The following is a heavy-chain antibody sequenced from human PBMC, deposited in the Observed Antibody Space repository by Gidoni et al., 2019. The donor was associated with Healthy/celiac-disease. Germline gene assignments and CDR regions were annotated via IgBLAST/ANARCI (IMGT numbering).Heavy chain of an antibody. CDR2: IYYSGST. CDR3: ARDDSSGYYYHPFDY. Sequence: QLQLQESGPGLVKPSETLSLTCTVSGGSISSSSYYWGWIRQPPGKGLEWIGSIYYSGSTYYNPSLKSRVTISVDTSKNQFSLKLSSVTAADTAVYYCARDDSSGYYYHPFDYWGQGTLVTVSS. J-gene: IGHJ4*02. CDR1: GGSISSSSYY. D-gene: IGHD3-22*01. V-gene: IGHV4-39*01.